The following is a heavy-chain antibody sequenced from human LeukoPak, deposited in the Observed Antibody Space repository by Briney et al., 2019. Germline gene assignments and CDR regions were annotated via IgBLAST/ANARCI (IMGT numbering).Heavy chain of an antibody. Sequence: SQTLSLTCAISGDSVYRNSAAWNWIRQSPSRGLEWLGRTYYRSKWSNDYAVSVKSRITINPDTSQNQFSLQLNSLTPEDTAAYYCARAPIGGWYFDLWGRGTLVTVSS. CDR2: TYYRSKWSN. CDR1: GDSVYRNSAA. V-gene: IGHV6-1*01. J-gene: IGHJ2*01. CDR3: ARAPIGGWYFDL. D-gene: IGHD2-21*01.